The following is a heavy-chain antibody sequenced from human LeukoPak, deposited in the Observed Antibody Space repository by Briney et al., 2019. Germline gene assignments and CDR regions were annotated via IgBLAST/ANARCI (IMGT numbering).Heavy chain of an antibody. V-gene: IGHV4-59*01. J-gene: IGHJ6*02. CDR3: ARSLQYNNNNYFYYGMDV. CDR1: GGSISSYY. CDR2: IYCSGST. D-gene: IGHD3-10*01. Sequence: SETLSLTCTVSGGSISSYYWNWIRQPPGEGLEWIGYIYCSGSTIYNPSLKSRVTISVDTSKNQFSLKLNSVTAADTAVYYCARSLQYNNNNYFYYGMDVWGQGTTVTVSS.